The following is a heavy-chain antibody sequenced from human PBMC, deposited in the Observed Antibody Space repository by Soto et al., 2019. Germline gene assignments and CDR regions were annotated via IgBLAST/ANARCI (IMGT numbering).Heavy chain of an antibody. Sequence: QVQLVQSGSEVRKPGSSVKVSCKASGDTFSSYTFAWVRQAPGQGLQWVGGIMPVFGTAYYAQNFQGRVTMTADESTSTVYMELISLRSGDSAVFYWATLSIHGFVGLWYFDLWGRGTLVTVSS. CDR2: IMPVFGTA. CDR3: ATLSIHGFVGLWYFDL. D-gene: IGHD2-21*01. CDR1: GDTFSSYT. J-gene: IGHJ2*01. V-gene: IGHV1-69*01.